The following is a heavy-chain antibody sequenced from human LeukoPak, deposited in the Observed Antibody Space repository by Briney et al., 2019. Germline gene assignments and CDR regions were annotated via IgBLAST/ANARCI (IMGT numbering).Heavy chain of an antibody. Sequence: PGGSLRLSCAASGFTFSSYTMNWVRQAPGKGLEWVSYISSSSSTIYYADSVKGRFSISRDNAKNSLHLQMNSLRVEDTAMYYCAIMIGGASGDFDNWGQGTLVTVSS. CDR1: GFTFSSYT. V-gene: IGHV3-48*01. CDR3: AIMIGGASGDFDN. D-gene: IGHD2-21*01. J-gene: IGHJ4*02. CDR2: ISSSSSTI.